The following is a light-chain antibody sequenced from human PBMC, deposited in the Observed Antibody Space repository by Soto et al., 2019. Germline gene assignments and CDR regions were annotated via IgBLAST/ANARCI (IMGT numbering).Light chain of an antibody. CDR3: QHYVTSSIT. V-gene: IGKV3-20*01. J-gene: IGKJ5*01. CDR1: QSVTSTS. CDR2: GAS. Sequence: DIVLTQSPGTLSLSPGERATLSCRASQSVTSTSLAWYQQKPGQAPRLLMYGASSRATGTPDRISGGGSGTDFTLTISRLEPEDFAVYYCQHYVTSSITFGQGTRLEI.